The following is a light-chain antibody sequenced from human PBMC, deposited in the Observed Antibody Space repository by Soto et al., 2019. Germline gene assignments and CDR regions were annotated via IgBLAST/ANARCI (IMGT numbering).Light chain of an antibody. CDR2: SAS. CDR1: QGIGNY. CDR3: QKYNNVPAT. V-gene: IGKV1-27*01. Sequence: DLQMTQSPSSLSASVGDRVTITCRASQGIGNYLAWYQQKPGTVPKLLIYSASTLQSGAPSRFSGSGSGTDFTLTISSLQPEDVATYYCQKYNNVPATFGQGTRLEIK. J-gene: IGKJ5*01.